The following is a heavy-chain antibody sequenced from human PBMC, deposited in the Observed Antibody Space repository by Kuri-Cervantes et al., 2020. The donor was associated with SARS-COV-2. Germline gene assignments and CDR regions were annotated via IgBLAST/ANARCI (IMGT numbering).Heavy chain of an antibody. CDR1: GGSISSSSYY. CDR3: ARVSSGGGGYYFDY. J-gene: IGHJ4*02. D-gene: IGHD6-19*01. V-gene: IGHV4-39*07. Sequence: GSLRLSCTVSGGSISSSSYYWSWIRQPPGRGLEWIGEINHSGSTNYNPSLKSRVTMSVDTSKNQFSLKLSSVTAADTAVYYCARVSSGGGGYYFDYWGQGTLVTVSS. CDR2: INHSGST.